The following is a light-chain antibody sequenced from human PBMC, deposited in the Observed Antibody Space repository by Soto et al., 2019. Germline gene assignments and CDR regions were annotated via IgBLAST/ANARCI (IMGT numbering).Light chain of an antibody. CDR1: SSNIGSTT. Sequence: QSVLTQPPSASGTPGQRVTIAWSGSSSNIGSTTVKWYQQLPGTAPKLLIYNNNQRPSGVPDRFSGSKSGTSASLAISRLQSEDEADYYCAAWDDSLNGVVFGGGTKLTVL. CDR3: AAWDDSLNGVV. J-gene: IGLJ3*02. V-gene: IGLV1-44*01. CDR2: NNN.